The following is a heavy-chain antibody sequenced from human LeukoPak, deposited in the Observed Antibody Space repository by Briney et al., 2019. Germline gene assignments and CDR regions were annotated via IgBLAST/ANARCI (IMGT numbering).Heavy chain of an antibody. J-gene: IGHJ4*02. CDR2: IYYSGST. V-gene: IGHV4-59*01. CDR1: GGSISSYY. CDR3: ARAPQTTVVLFDY. D-gene: IGHD4-23*01. Sequence: PSETLSLTCTVSGGSISSYYWSWIRQPPGKGLEWIGYIYYSGSTNYNPSLKSRVTISVDTSKNQFSLKLSSVTAADTAVYYCARAPQTTVVLFDYWGQGTLVTVSS.